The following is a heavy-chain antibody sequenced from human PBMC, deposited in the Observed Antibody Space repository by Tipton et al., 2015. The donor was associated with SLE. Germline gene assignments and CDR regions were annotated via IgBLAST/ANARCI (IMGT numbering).Heavy chain of an antibody. CDR2: IYYSGST. V-gene: IGHV4-59*01. CDR3: ARDSFQHYYDLAFDI. J-gene: IGHJ3*02. CDR1: GGSISTNY. D-gene: IGHD3-22*01. Sequence: TLSLTCTVSGGSISTNYWTWIRQPPGKGLEWIGYIYYSGSTNYNPSLKSRVTISVDTSKNQFSLKLSSVTAADTAVYYCARDSFQHYYDLAFDIWGQGTMVTVSS.